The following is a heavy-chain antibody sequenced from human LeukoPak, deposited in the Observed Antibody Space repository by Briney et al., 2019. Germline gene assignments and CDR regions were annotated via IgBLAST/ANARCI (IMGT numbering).Heavy chain of an antibody. V-gene: IGHV1-18*01. CDR1: GYTFNNYG. Sequence: ASVKVSCKASGYTFNNYGISWVRQAPGQGPEWMAWISAYNGNTNYALKLRGRVTMTTDTSTSTAYMELRSLRSDDTAVYYCARDEKRYCSGGTCPAYFDYWGQGTLVTVSS. CDR2: ISAYNGNT. J-gene: IGHJ4*02. CDR3: ARDEKRYCSGGTCPAYFDY. D-gene: IGHD2-15*01.